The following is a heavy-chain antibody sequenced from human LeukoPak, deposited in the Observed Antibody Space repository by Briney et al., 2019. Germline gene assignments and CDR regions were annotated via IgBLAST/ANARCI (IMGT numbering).Heavy chain of an antibody. V-gene: IGHV1-18*01. D-gene: IGHD3-16*01. CDR1: GYTLTHYG. Sequence: SVKVSCMASGYTLTHYGIREVRQAPGQGLEWMGWVCAYNGNKNYAQKPQGRVTLTTDQSQSTAYLEPRSRNSDGPAGYYLARTFLPDAFDICGQGKMVTVSS. CDR2: VCAYNGNK. J-gene: IGHJ3*02. CDR3: ARTFLPDAFDI.